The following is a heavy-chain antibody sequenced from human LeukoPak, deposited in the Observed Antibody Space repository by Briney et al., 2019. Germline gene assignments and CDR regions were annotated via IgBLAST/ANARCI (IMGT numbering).Heavy chain of an antibody. D-gene: IGHD3-22*01. CDR2: IYYSGST. CDR3: ARRYDSSGYYYYYMDV. CDR1: GGSISGYF. J-gene: IGHJ6*03. V-gene: IGHV4-59*08. Sequence: PSETLSLTCTVSGGSISGYFWTWIRQPPGKGLDWIGYIYYSGSTNYTPSLKSRVTISVDTSKNQFSLKLSSVTAADTAVYYCARRYDSSGYYYYYMDVWGKGTTVTVSS.